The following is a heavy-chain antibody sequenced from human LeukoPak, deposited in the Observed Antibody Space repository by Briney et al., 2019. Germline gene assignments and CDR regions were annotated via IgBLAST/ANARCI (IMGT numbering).Heavy chain of an antibody. CDR1: GGSISSSSYY. CDR2: IYYSGST. D-gene: IGHD1-14*01. Sequence: SETLSLTCIVSGGSISSSSYYWGWIRQPPGKELEWIGSIYYSGSTYYNPSLKSRVTISVDTSKIQFSLKLSSVTAADTAVYYCARDPPGGYYYYMDVWGKGTTVTVSS. V-gene: IGHV4-39*07. CDR3: ARDPPGGYYYYMDV. J-gene: IGHJ6*03.